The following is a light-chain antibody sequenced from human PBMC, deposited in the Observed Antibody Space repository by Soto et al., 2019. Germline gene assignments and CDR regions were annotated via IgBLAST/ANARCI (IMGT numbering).Light chain of an antibody. CDR2: GAS. Sequence: IVLTQSPGTLSLSPWERATLSWGASQSVSNNYLAWYQQKPGQAPRLLIYGASNRATGIPDRFSGGGSGTDFTLTISRLEPEDFAVYYCQQFSSYPLTFGGGTKVDIK. CDR1: QSVSNNY. J-gene: IGKJ4*01. V-gene: IGKV3-20*01. CDR3: QQFSSYPLT.